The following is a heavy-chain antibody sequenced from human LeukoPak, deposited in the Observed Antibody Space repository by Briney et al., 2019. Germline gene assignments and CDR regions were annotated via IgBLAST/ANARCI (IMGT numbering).Heavy chain of an antibody. CDR2: INPSGGST. D-gene: IGHD3-10*01. CDR3: ARGWSLTRGLKQTNFDY. CDR1: GYTFTSYY. J-gene: IGHJ4*02. Sequence: GASVKVSCKASGYTFTSYYMHWLRQAPGQGLEWMGIINPSGGSTSYAQKFQGRVTMTRDTSTSTVYMELSSLRSEDTAVYYCARGWSLTRGLKQTNFDYWGQGTLVTVSS. V-gene: IGHV1-46*01.